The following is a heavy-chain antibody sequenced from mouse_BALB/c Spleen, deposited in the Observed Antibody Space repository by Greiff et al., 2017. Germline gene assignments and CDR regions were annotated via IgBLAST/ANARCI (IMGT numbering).Heavy chain of an antibody. CDR3: TRSTTAYYAMDD. D-gene: IGHD1-2*01. J-gene: IGHJ4*01. CDR2: IYPSDSYT. CDR1: GYTFTSYW. Sequence: QVQLQQPGAELVRPGASVKLSCKASGYTFTSYWINWVKQRPGQGLEWIGNIYPSDSYTNYNQKFKDKATLTVDKSSSTAYMQLSSPTSEDSAVYYCTRSTTAYYAMDDWGQGTSVTGAS. V-gene: IGHV1-69*02.